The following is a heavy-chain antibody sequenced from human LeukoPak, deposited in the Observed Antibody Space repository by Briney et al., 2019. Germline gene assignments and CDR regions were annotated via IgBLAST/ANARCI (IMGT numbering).Heavy chain of an antibody. Sequence: GSLRLSCAASGFTFSSYAMSWVRQAPGKGLEWVGSIYHSGSTYYNPSLKSRVTISVDTSKNQFSLKLSSVTAADTAVYYCARDDRSCSSTSCYPHYYYYMDVWGKGTTVTVSS. CDR3: ARDDRSCSSTSCYPHYYYYMDV. CDR2: IYHSGST. V-gene: IGHV4-38-2*02. CDR1: GFTFSSYA. J-gene: IGHJ6*03. D-gene: IGHD2-2*01.